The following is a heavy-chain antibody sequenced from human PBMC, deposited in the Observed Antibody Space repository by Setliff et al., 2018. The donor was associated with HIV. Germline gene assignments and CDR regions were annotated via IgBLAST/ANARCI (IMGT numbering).Heavy chain of an antibody. CDR3: ATAIAAAVHRPKFDY. D-gene: IGHD6-13*01. CDR1: GGSISGSNYY. V-gene: IGHV4-39*02. CDR2: IYYSGST. Sequence: KSSETLYLTCTVSGGSISGSNYYWGWIRQPPGKGLEWVGSIYYSGSTYYSPSLKTRVTISVATSKNTLYMQMNSLRAEDTAVYYCATAIAAAVHRPKFDYWGQGTLVTVSS. J-gene: IGHJ4*02.